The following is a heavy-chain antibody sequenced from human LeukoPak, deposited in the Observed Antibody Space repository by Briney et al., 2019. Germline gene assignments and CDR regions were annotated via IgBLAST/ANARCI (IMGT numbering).Heavy chain of an antibody. J-gene: IGHJ6*03. Sequence: GESLKISCKASGYNFNNYWIGWVRQMPGKGLEWMGIIYPDDSDTRYSPSFQGQVTISADKSIGTAYLQWSSLKASDTAMYYCARLRYYDLWSDPTLYYYYMDVWGKGTTVTVSS. CDR1: GYNFNNYW. V-gene: IGHV5-51*01. CDR2: IYPDDSDT. CDR3: ARLRYYDLWSDPTLYYYYMDV. D-gene: IGHD3-3*01.